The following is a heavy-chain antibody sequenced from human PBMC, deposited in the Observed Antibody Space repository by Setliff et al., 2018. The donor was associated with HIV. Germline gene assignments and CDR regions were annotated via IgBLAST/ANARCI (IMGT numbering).Heavy chain of an antibody. CDR1: GYSFTNHY. D-gene: IGHD6-19*01. CDR3: ARNPEMAALNYFYYYMDV. Sequence: ASVKVSCKPSGYSFTNHYMHWVRQAPGQGLEWMGVINPTGGSTRNTQKFQGRVAMTRDTSTNTVYMELSSLRSEDTAVYYCARNPEMAALNYFYYYMDVWGKGTTVTSP. J-gene: IGHJ6*03. CDR2: INPTGGST. V-gene: IGHV1-46*01.